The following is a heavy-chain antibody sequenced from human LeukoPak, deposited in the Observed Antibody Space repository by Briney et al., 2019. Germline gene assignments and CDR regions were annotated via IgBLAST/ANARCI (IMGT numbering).Heavy chain of an antibody. D-gene: IGHD3-22*01. CDR3: ARGYYDSSGYYYFDY. CDR1: GYTFTGYY. Sequence: ASVKVSCKASGYTFTGYYMHWVRQAPGQGLEWMGWINPNSGGTNYAQKFQGRVTMTRDTSISTAYVELSRLRSDDTAVYYCARGYYDSSGYYYFDYWGQGTLVTVSS. V-gene: IGHV1-2*02. J-gene: IGHJ4*02. CDR2: INPNSGGT.